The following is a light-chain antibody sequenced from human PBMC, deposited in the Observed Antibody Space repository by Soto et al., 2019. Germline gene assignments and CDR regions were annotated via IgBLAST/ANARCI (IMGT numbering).Light chain of an antibody. J-gene: IGKJ1*01. CDR3: QQYGSSGT. V-gene: IGKV3-20*01. CDR1: QSVSSSY. CDR2: GAS. Sequence: EIVLTQSRGTLSLSPGERATLSCRASQSVSSSYLAWYQQKPGQAPRLLIYGASNRATGTPDRFSGSGSGTDFTLTISRLEPEDFAVYYCQQYGSSGTFGQGTKVDI.